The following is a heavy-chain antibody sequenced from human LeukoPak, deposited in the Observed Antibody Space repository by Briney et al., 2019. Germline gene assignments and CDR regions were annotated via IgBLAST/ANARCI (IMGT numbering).Heavy chain of an antibody. CDR3: ARARYTGSYSLFDY. D-gene: IGHD1-26*01. Sequence: SWIRQPPGKGLEWIGYIYYSGSTYYDPSLKSRVTMSVDTSKNQFSLRLTSVTAAGTAVYYCARARYTGSYSLFDYWGQGTLVTVSS. CDR2: IYYSGST. V-gene: IGHV4-30-4*08. J-gene: IGHJ4*02.